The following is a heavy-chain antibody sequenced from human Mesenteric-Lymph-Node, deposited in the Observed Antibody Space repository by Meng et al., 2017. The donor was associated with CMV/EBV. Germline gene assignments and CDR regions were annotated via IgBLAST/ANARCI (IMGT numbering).Heavy chain of an antibody. CDR3: ARDAPGEDKWD. CDR2: ISAYNGNT. D-gene: IGHD2-15*01. V-gene: IGHV1-18*01. CDR1: GYAFNTYG. Sequence: ASVKVSCKASGYAFNTYGISWVRQAPGQGLEWMGWISAYNGNTKYAQKFQGRVSMTTDTSTSTAYMDLRSLRSDDTAVYYCARDAPGEDKWDWGQGTLVTVSS. J-gene: IGHJ4*02.